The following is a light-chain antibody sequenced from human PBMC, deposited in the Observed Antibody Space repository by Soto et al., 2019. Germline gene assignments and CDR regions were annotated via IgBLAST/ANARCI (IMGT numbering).Light chain of an antibody. CDR1: SSDVGGYNY. V-gene: IGLV2-14*01. CDR3: NSHERSNIRV. CDR2: EVS. Sequence: QSALTQPASVSGSPGQSITISCTGTSSDVGGYNYVSWFQQHPGKAPTLLIYEVSRRPSGVSDRFTGSKSGNTASLTISGLQADDEADYYCNSHERSNIRVFGGGTQLTVL. J-gene: IGLJ7*01.